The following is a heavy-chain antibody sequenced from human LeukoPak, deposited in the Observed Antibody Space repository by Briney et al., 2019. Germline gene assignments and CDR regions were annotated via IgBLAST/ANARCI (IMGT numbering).Heavy chain of an antibody. CDR2: INPKSGGT. D-gene: IGHD3-16*02. CDR3: ARDIDGTDV. CDR1: GYTFTGHY. J-gene: IGHJ6*02. Sequence: ASVKVSCKASGYTFTGHYMHWVRQAPGQGLEWMGWINPKSGGTNYAQKFQGWVTMTRDTSISTAYMELSRLRSDDTAVYYCARDIDGTDVWGQGTTVTVSS. V-gene: IGHV1-2*04.